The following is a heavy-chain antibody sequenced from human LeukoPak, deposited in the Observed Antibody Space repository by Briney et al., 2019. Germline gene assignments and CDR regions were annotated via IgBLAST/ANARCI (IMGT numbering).Heavy chain of an antibody. CDR1: GFTFGDYA. CDR3: TREGLKAAAGLWFDP. CDR2: IRSKVYGGTT. Sequence: AGGSLRLSCTASGFTFGDYAMSWFRQAPGKGLQWVGFIRSKVYGGTTEYAASVKGRFTISRDDSKSIAYLQMNSLKTEDTAVYYCTREGLKAAAGLWFDPWGQGTLATVSS. V-gene: IGHV3-49*03. J-gene: IGHJ5*02. D-gene: IGHD6-13*01.